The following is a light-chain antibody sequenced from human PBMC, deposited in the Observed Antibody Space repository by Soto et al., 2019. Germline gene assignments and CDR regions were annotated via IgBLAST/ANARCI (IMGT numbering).Light chain of an antibody. CDR1: QSFSSY. V-gene: IGKV3-11*01. J-gene: IGKJ3*01. CDR2: DAS. Sequence: EIVLTQSPAPLSLSPGERATLSCRASQSFSSYLAWYQQKPGQAPMPLIYDASNRATGIPARFSGSGSGTGFTLTISSLEPEDFAVYDCQQRSNWLFTVGTGAKVDIK. CDR3: QQRSNWLFT.